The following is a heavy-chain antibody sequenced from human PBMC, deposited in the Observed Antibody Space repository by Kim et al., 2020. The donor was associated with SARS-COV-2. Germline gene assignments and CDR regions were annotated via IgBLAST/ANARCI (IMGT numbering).Heavy chain of an antibody. CDR2: IRTKGQSYST. Sequence: GGSLRLSCVVSGLTFSDHYMDWVRQAPGKGLEWLGRIRTKGQSYSTEYAASVKGRFTISRDDSKNSLYLQMHSLKTGDTAVYSCGDLGAGYWGQGTLVT. CDR3: GDLGAGY. CDR1: GLTFSDHY. D-gene: IGHD3-16*01. V-gene: IGHV3-72*01. J-gene: IGHJ4*02.